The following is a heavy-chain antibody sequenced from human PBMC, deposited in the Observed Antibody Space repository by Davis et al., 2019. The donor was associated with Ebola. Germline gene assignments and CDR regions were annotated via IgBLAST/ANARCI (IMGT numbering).Heavy chain of an antibody. Sequence: ASVKVSCKASGYIFTGYYMHWVRQAPGQGLEWMGWINPNTCATNYAQKFQGRVTMTRHTSISPASMGLNSLRSDDPAVYYCARVLLTTVTPRAEYFQHWGQGTQVTVSS. D-gene: IGHD4-17*01. CDR1: GYIFTGYY. J-gene: IGHJ1*01. CDR3: ARVLLTTVTPRAEYFQH. CDR2: INPNTCAT. V-gene: IGHV1-2*02.